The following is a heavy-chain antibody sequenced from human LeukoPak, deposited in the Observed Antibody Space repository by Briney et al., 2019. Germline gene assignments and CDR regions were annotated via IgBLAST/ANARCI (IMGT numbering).Heavy chain of an antibody. Sequence: GGSLRLSCAASGFTFSSYAMSWVRQAPGEGLDWVSAISGSGGSTYYADSVKGRFTISRDNSKNTLYLQMNSLRAEDTAVYYCAKDGIYSNYGYWGQGTLVTVSS. J-gene: IGHJ4*02. CDR3: AKDGIYSNYGY. CDR2: ISGSGGST. V-gene: IGHV3-23*01. CDR1: GFTFSSYA. D-gene: IGHD4-11*01.